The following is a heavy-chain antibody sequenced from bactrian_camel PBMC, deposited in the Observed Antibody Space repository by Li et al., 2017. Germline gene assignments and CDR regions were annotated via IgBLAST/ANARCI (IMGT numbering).Heavy chain of an antibody. J-gene: IGHJ4*01. Sequence: DVQLVESGGGSVQDGGSLRLSCVASGYTYDTYCMGWFRQVPGKEREGVASIRPGGTTTAYAASVRGRFSFSLDTAKNTVYLQMINLKPEDTAMYYCATQFLEASCAVVHAIDNWGQGTQVTVS. V-gene: IGHV3S36*01. CDR1: GYTYDTYC. D-gene: IGHD2*01. CDR3: ATQFLEASCAVVHAIDN. CDR2: IRPGGTTT.